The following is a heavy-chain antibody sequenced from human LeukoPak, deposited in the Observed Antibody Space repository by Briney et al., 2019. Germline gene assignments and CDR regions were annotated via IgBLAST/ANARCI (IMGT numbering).Heavy chain of an antibody. CDR2: INPNSGGT. D-gene: IGHD6-13*01. CDR3: ARKKIAAAGTGFNWFDP. J-gene: IGHJ5*02. CDR1: GYTFTGYY. Sequence: ASVKVSCKASGYTFTGYYMHWARQAPGQGLEWMGWINPNSGGTNYAQKFQGRVTMTRDTSISTAYMELSRLRSDDTAVYYCARKKIAAAGTGFNWFDPWGQGTLVTVSS. V-gene: IGHV1-2*02.